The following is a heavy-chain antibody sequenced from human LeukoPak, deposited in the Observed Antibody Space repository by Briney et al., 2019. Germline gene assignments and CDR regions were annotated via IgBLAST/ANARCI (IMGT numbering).Heavy chain of an antibody. J-gene: IGHJ4*02. Sequence: PGRSLRLSCAASGFTFSSYAMSWVRQAPGKGLEWVSAISGSGGSTYYADSVKGRFTISRDNSKNTLYLQMNSLRAEDTAVYYCAKDLISSRQPYYFDYWGQGTLVTVSS. CDR2: ISGSGGST. CDR3: AKDLISSRQPYYFDY. CDR1: GFTFSSYA. D-gene: IGHD6-13*01. V-gene: IGHV3-23*01.